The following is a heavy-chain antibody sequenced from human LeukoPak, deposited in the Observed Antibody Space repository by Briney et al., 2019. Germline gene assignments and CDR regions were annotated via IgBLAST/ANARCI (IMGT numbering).Heavy chain of an antibody. CDR1: GFTFSSYE. CDR2: ISSSGSTI. V-gene: IGHV3-48*03. D-gene: IGHD3-22*01. Sequence: GGSLRLSCAASGFTFSSYEMNWVRQAPGKGLEWVSYISSSGSTIYYADSVKGRFTISRGNAKNSLYLQMNSLRAEDTAVYYCASLGDYYDSSGYYAGNDYWGQGTLVTVSS. J-gene: IGHJ4*02. CDR3: ASLGDYYDSSGYYAGNDY.